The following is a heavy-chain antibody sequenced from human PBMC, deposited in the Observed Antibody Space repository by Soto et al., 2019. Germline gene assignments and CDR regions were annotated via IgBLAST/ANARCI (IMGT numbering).Heavy chain of an antibody. J-gene: IGHJ4*02. D-gene: IGHD5-12*01. Sequence: EVQLVESGGGLVQPGGSLRLSCAASGFTFSSYSMNWVRQAPGKGLEWLTYISSRSKTIYYADSVRGRFTTFRDNAENSLYLQMNSLRAEDTAVYYCVREDILGARSFDNWSQGNVVTVSS. CDR2: ISSRSKTI. CDR1: GFTFSSYS. CDR3: VREDILGARSFDN. V-gene: IGHV3-48*04.